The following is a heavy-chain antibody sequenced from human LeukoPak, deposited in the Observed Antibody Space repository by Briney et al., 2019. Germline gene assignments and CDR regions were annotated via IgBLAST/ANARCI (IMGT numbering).Heavy chain of an antibody. V-gene: IGHV3-74*01. Sequence: GGSLRLSCAASGFTFSNYRMNWVRQAPGKGLMWVSRINRGGSRTDYADSVKGRFTISRDDAKNTLYLQLNSLRAEGTAVYFCARGGSDTAMAHDYWGQGTLVTVSS. J-gene: IGHJ4*02. CDR1: GFTFSNYR. D-gene: IGHD5-18*01. CDR3: ARGGSDTAMAHDY. CDR2: INRGGSRT.